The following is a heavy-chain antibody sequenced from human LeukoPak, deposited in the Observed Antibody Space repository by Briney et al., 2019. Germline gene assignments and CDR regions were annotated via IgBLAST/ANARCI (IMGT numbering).Heavy chain of an antibody. V-gene: IGHV4-31*03. CDR1: GGSISSGGYY. CDR2: IYYSGST. D-gene: IGHD2-2*01. CDR3: ARDRPLYCSSTSCYAGYGMDV. J-gene: IGHJ6*02. Sequence: SETLSLTCTVSGGSISSGGYYWSWIRQHPGKGLEWIGYIYYSGSTYYNPSLKSRVTISVDTSKNQFSLKLSSVTAADTAVYYCARDRPLYCSSTSCYAGYGMDVWGQGTTVTVSS.